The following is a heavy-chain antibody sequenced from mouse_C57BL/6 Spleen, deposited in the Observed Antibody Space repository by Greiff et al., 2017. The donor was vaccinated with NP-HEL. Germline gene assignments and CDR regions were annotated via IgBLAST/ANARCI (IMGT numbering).Heavy chain of an antibody. J-gene: IGHJ4*01. D-gene: IGHD1-1*01. CDR2: IDPSDSYT. V-gene: IGHV1-59*01. CDR3: ARRDYYGSSYDAMDY. Sequence: QVQLQQSGAELVRPGTSVKLSCKASGYTFTSYWMHWVKQRPGQGLEWIGVIDPSDSYTNYNQKFKGKATLTVDTSSSTAYMQLSSLTSEDSAVYYCARRDYYGSSYDAMDYWGQGTSVTVSS. CDR1: GYTFTSYW.